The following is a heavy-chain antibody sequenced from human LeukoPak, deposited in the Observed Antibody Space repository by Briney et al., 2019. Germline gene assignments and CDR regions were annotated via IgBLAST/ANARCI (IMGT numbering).Heavy chain of an antibody. CDR2: ISYTGST. J-gene: IGHJ4*02. CDR3: ARDKSLGGNWYGNDY. V-gene: IGHV4-59*01. CDR1: GGSFSGYY. D-gene: IGHD1-1*01. Sequence: SETLSLTCAVYGGSFSGYYWSWIRQSPGKGLEWIGYISYTGSTNYNPSLSSRVTISLDTSKNQFSLKLTSVTAADTAIYYCARDKSLGGNWYGNDYWGQGTLVTVSS.